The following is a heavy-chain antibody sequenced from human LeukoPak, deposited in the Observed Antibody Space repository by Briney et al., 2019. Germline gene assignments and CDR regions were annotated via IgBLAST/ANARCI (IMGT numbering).Heavy chain of an antibody. Sequence: SETLSLTCTVYGGSFSGYYWSWIRQPPGKGLEWIGEINHSGSTNYNPSLKSRVTISVDTSKNQFSLKLSSVTAADTAVYYCASLVPAASTYYYYYYMDVWGKGTTVTVSS. D-gene: IGHD2-2*01. CDR1: GGSFSGYY. V-gene: IGHV4-34*01. CDR3: ASLVPAASTYYYYYYMDV. J-gene: IGHJ6*03. CDR2: INHSGST.